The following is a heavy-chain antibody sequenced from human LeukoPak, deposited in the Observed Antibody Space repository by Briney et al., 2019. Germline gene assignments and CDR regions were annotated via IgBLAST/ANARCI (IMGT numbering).Heavy chain of an antibody. Sequence: SETLSLTCTVSGGSISSYYWSWIRQPPGKGLEWIGYIYYSGSTNYNPSLKSRVTISVDTSKNQFSLKLSSVTAADTAVYYCARAPLILTGYYPPGWFDYWGQGTLVTVSS. J-gene: IGHJ4*02. D-gene: IGHD3-9*01. CDR2: IYYSGST. CDR1: GGSISSYY. V-gene: IGHV4-59*01. CDR3: ARAPLILTGYYPPGWFDY.